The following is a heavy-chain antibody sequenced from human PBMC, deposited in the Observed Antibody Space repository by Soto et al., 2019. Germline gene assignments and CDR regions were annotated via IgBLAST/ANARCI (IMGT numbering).Heavy chain of an antibody. V-gene: IGHV1-69*01. CDR3: ARGSGWEYQLQLPYYYYGMDV. J-gene: IGHJ6*02. D-gene: IGHD2-2*01. Sequence: QVQLVQSGAEVKKPGSSVKVSCKASGGTFSSYAISWVRQAPGQGLEWMGWLIPIFGTANYAQKFQGRVTITADESTSTAYMELSSLRSEDTAVYYCARGSGWEYQLQLPYYYYGMDVWGQGTTVTVSS. CDR1: GGTFSSYA. CDR2: LIPIFGTA.